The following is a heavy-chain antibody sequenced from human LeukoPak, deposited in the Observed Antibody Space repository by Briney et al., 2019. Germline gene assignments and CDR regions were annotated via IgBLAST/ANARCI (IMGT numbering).Heavy chain of an antibody. V-gene: IGHV1-24*01. CDR2: FDPEDGET. J-gene: IGHJ4*02. CDR1: GYTLTELS. Sequence: ASVKVSCKVSGYTLTELSMHWVRQAPGKGLEWMGGFDPEDGETIYAQKLQGRVTMTTDTSTSTAYMELRSLRSDDTAVYYCARDGLAYCGGDCYRVGDWGQGTLVTVSS. CDR3: ARDGLAYCGGDCYRVGD. D-gene: IGHD2-21*02.